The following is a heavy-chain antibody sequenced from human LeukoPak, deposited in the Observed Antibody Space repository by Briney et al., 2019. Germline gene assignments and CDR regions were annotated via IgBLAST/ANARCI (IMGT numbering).Heavy chain of an antibody. D-gene: IGHD6-19*01. CDR1: GGSISSSSYY. CDR2: FYYSGNT. CDR3: ARLKYSSGWSVNAFDI. Sequence: SETLSLTCTVSGGSISSSSYYWGWIRQPPGKGLEWIGSFYYSGNTYYNPSLKSRVSISVDTSKNQFSLKLSSVTAADTAVYYCARLKYSSGWSVNAFDIWGQGAMVTVSS. J-gene: IGHJ3*02. V-gene: IGHV4-39*07.